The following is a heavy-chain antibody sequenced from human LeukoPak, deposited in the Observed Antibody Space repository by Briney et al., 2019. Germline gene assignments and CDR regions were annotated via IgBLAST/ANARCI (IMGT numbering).Heavy chain of an antibody. CDR2: INHSGST. CDR1: GGSFSGYY. D-gene: IGHD4-4*01. Sequence: PSETLSLTCAVYGGSFSGYYWSWIRQPPGKGLEWIGEINHSGSTNYNPSLKSRVTISVDTSKNQFSLKLSSVTAADTAVYYCARSKDYSNYSPYNWFDPWGQGTLVTVSS. V-gene: IGHV4-34*01. CDR3: ARSKDYSNYSPYNWFDP. J-gene: IGHJ5*02.